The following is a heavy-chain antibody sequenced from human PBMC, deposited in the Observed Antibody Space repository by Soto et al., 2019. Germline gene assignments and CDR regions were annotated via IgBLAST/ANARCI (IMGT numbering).Heavy chain of an antibody. J-gene: IGHJ4*02. CDR2: IYYSGST. CDR3: ARRVHSWSDD. V-gene: IGHV4-59*01. CDR1: GGSISRYY. D-gene: IGHD1-26*01. Sequence: PSETLSLTCTVSGGSISRYYWSWFRQPPGKGLEWIGYIYYSGSTNYNPSLKSRVTISVDTSKNQFSLKLSSVTAADTAVYYCARRVHSWSDDWGPGTVVTLS.